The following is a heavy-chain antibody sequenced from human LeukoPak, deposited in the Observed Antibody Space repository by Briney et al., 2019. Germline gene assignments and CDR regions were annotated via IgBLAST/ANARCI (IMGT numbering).Heavy chain of an antibody. D-gene: IGHD1-26*01. CDR3: ARGIVGATYDYYYYMDV. V-gene: IGHV3-7*01. J-gene: IGHJ6*03. CDR1: GFTFTSHW. CDR2: IHQDGSQK. Sequence: GGSLRLSCAASGFTFTSHWMAWVRQAPGKGLEWVANIHQDGSQKYYVDSVKGRFTISRDNAKNSLYLQMNSLRAEDTAVYYCARGIVGATYDYYYYMDVWGKGTTVTVSS.